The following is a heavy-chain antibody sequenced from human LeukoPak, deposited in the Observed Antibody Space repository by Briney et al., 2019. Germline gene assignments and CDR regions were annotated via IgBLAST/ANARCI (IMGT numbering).Heavy chain of an antibody. CDR2: IYYDGDT. Sequence: SETLSLTCSVSGGLMISSNYYCVWIRQPPGKGLEWVGSIYYDGDTYSNPSLGSRVAISVDTSRSQFSLKLSSLTAADTAVYYCARRGHIKTPPVWGQGTLVTVSS. J-gene: IGHJ4*02. CDR1: GGLMISSNYY. CDR3: ARRGHIKTPPV. V-gene: IGHV4-39*01.